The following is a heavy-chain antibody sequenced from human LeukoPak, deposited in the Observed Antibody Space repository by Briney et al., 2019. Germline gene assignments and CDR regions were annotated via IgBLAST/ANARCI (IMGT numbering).Heavy chain of an antibody. CDR1: GGSISSYY. CDR3: AKDWSIFGARDWFDP. V-gene: IGHV4-59*12. Sequence: SETLSLTCTVSGGSISSYYWTWIRQPPGKGLEWIGYIFYSGTTKYNPSLKSRVTISVDTSKNQFSLKLSSVTAADTAVYYCAKDWSIFGARDWFDPWGQGILVTVSS. J-gene: IGHJ5*02. D-gene: IGHD3-3*01. CDR2: IFYSGTT.